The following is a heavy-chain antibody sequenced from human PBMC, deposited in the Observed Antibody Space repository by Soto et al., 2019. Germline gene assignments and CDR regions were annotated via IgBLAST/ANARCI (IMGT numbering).Heavy chain of an antibody. J-gene: IGHJ3*02. D-gene: IGHD6-19*01. V-gene: IGHV1-69*13. CDR2: IIPIFGTA. CDR3: ARARTIAVAGTDAFDI. CDR1: GGTFSSYA. Sequence: GASVKVSCKASGGTFSSYAISWVRQAPGQGLEWMGGIIPIFGTANYAQKFQGRVTITADESTSTAYMELSSLRSEDTAVYYCARARTIAVAGTDAFDIWGQGTTVTVPS.